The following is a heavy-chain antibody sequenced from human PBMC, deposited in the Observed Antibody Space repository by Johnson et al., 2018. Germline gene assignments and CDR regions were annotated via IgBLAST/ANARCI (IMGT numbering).Heavy chain of an antibody. CDR2: IIPLFGPP. CDR3: AREAEYSVEYFQY. Sequence: QVQLVQSGAEVKNPGSSVKVSCTASGDTFTKNGFSWVRQAPGQGLEWIGAIIPLFGPPNYAHKFQDRITITADESTKTGSMELSSLGSADTAVYFCAREAEYSVEYFQYWGQGTLVTVSS. D-gene: IGHD5/OR15-5a*01. CDR1: GDTFTKNG. J-gene: IGHJ1*01. V-gene: IGHV1-69*12.